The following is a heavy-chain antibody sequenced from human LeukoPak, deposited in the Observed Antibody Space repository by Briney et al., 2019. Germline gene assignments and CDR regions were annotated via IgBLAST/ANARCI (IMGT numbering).Heavy chain of an antibody. Sequence: VASVKVSCKASGGTFSSYAISWVRQAPGQGLEWMGGIIPIFGTANYAQKFQGRVTITADESTSTAYMELSSLRSEDTAVYYCARGLVTYSSGWRENYYFDYWGQGTLVTVSS. CDR1: GGTFSSYA. V-gene: IGHV1-69*13. CDR3: ARGLVTYSSGWRENYYFDY. J-gene: IGHJ4*02. D-gene: IGHD6-19*01. CDR2: IIPIFGTA.